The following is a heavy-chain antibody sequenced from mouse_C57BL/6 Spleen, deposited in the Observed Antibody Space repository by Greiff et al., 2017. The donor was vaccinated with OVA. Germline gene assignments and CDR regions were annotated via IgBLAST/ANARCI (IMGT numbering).Heavy chain of an antibody. CDR2: IDPSDSYT. CDR3: ARTRNSRYFDV. CDR1: GYTFTSSW. V-gene: IGHV1-69*01. Sequence: VQLQQPGAELVMPGASVKLSCKASGYTFTSSWMHWVKQRPGQGLEWIGEIDPSDSYTNYNQKFKGKSTLTVDKSSSTAYMQLSSLTSADSAVYYCARTRNSRYFDVWGTGTTVTVSS. J-gene: IGHJ1*03.